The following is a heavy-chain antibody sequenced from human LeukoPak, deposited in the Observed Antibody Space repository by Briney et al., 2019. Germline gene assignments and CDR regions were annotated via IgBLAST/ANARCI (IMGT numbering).Heavy chain of an antibody. J-gene: IGHJ4*02. CDR3: AKGGVVGTRYYFDS. D-gene: IGHD2-15*01. CDR1: GFSFSYYW. CDR2: TKEDGSGS. Sequence: GGSLRLSCAASGFSFSYYWMSWVRQAPGKGLEWVANTKEDGSGSSYVVSVKGRFTISRDNAKNSLYLQMNSLRAEDTAVYYCAKGGVVGTRYYFDSWGQGTLVTVSS. V-gene: IGHV3-7*01.